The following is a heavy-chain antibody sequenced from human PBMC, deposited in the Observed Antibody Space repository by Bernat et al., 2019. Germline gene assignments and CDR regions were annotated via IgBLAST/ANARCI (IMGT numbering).Heavy chain of an antibody. J-gene: IGHJ4*02. D-gene: IGHD1-26*01. CDR1: GFTFSSYG. Sequence: QVQLVESGGGVVQPGRSLRLSCAASGFTFSSYGMHWVRQAPGKGLEWVAVIWYDGSNKYNADTVSGRLTNTRNNSKNTLYLQMNSLRAEDTAVYYCARGELAPDYWGQGTLVTVSS. CDR2: IWYDGSNK. V-gene: IGHV3-33*01. CDR3: ARGELAPDY.